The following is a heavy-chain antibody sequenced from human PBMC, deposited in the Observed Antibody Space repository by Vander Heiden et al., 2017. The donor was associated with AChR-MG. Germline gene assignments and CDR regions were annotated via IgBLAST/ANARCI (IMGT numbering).Heavy chain of an antibody. CDR1: GFTFSSYG. V-gene: IGHV3-33*01. J-gene: IGHJ4*02. D-gene: IGHD6-19*01. CDR3: ARDGGQNQAFVAVADY. Sequence: VQLVASGCGVGQPGGSLRLPCAPSGFTFSSYGMHWVRQAPGKGLEGVAVIWYDGSNKYYADSVKGRFTISRDNSKNTLYLQMNSLRAEDTAVYYCARDGGQNQAFVAVADYWGQGTLVTVSS. CDR2: IWYDGSNK.